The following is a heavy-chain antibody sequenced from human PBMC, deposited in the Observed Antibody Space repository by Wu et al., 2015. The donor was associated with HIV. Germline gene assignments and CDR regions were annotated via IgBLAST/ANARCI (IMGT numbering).Heavy chain of an antibody. J-gene: IGHJ4*02. Sequence: QVQVVQSGAEVKKPGSSVKVSCKVSGGTFTRYAIHWVRQVPGQGLEWLGGIIPMFERPNYAEKFEHRLTINADESSTTVYMELRGLRSGDTALYYCARTVPLLGQIWGQGTLITVSS. V-gene: IGHV1-69*12. CDR3: ARTVPLLGQI. D-gene: IGHD2-21*02. CDR1: GGTFTRYA. CDR2: IIPMFERP.